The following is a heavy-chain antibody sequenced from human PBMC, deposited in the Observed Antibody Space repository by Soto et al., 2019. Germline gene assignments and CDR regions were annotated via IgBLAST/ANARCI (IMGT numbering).Heavy chain of an antibody. CDR3: ARDPGFGELSNYYYYGMDV. J-gene: IGHJ6*02. CDR2: ISYDGSNK. CDR1: GFTFGSYA. D-gene: IGHD3-10*01. Sequence: VQLVESGGGLVQPGGSLRLSCAVSGFTFGSYAMHWVRQAPGKGLEWVAVISYDGSNKYYADSVKGRFTISRDNSKNTLYLQMNSLRAEDTAVYYCARDPGFGELSNYYYYGMDVWGQGTTVTVSS. V-gene: IGHV3-30-3*01.